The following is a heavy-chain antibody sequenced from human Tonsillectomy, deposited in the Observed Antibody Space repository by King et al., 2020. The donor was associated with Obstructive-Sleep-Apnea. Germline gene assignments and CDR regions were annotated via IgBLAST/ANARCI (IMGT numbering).Heavy chain of an antibody. CDR2: MSKDGRNI. D-gene: IGHD6-13*01. Sequence: VQLVESGGGVVQPGMCLRLSWAASGFSFSNYAMHCVRQAPGRGLGWVALMSKDGRNIQYADSVKGRFTISRDNSKNTLYLQMNSLRVEDTSVYYCARDDWGYSSTFEAFDIWGQGTMVTVSS. CDR3: ARDDWGYSSTFEAFDI. J-gene: IGHJ3*02. V-gene: IGHV3-30*04. CDR1: GFSFSNYA.